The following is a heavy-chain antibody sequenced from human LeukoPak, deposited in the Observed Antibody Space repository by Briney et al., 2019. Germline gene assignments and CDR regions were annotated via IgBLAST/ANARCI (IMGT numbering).Heavy chain of an antibody. Sequence: GGSLRLSCAASGFTFSSYAMHWVRQAPGKGLEYVSAISSNGGSTYYANSVKGRFTISRDNSKHTLYLQMGSLRAEDMAVYYCARRESGSYYFDYWGQGTLVTVSS. V-gene: IGHV3-64*01. CDR1: GFTFSSYA. D-gene: IGHD1-26*01. CDR3: ARRESGSYYFDY. J-gene: IGHJ4*02. CDR2: ISSNGGST.